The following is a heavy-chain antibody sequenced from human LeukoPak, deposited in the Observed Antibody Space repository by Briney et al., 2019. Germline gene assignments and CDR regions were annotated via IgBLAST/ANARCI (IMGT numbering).Heavy chain of an antibody. J-gene: IGHJ4*02. CDR2: INPNSGDT. CDR3: ARDYCSSTSCLFDY. CDR1: GYTFTGYH. V-gene: IGHV1-2*06. D-gene: IGHD2-2*01. Sequence: GASVKVSCKASGYTFTGYHMHWVRQAPGQGLEWMGRINPNSGDTNYAQKFQGRVTVTRDTSISTAYMDLSRLRSDDTAVYYCARDYCSSTSCLFDYWGQGTLVTVSS.